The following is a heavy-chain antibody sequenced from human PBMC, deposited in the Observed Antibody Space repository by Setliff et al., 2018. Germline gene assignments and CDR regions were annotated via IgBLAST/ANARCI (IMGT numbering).Heavy chain of an antibody. CDR1: GYTFTGYY. D-gene: IGHD3-10*01. J-gene: IGHJ3*02. V-gene: IGHV1-2*04. CDR2: INPNSGGT. Sequence: ASVKVSCKASGYTFTGYYMHWVRQAPGQGLEWMGWINPNSGGTNYAQKFQGWVTMTRDTSISTAYMELSRLRSDDTAVYYCARFVRGGKEAFDIWAQGTMVTVSS. CDR3: ARFVRGGKEAFDI.